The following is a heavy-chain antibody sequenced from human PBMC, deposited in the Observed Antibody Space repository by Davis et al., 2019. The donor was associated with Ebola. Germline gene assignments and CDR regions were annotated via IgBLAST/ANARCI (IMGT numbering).Heavy chain of an antibody. V-gene: IGHV3-23*01. J-gene: IGHJ4*02. CDR2: IDGGGDAT. CDR3: AKGKSRDY. CDR1: GFTFSSYA. Sequence: GESLKISCAASGFTFSSYAMSWVRQAPGKGPEWVSAIDGGGDATYYADSVKGRFTISRDNPKNTLSRQLNSLRAEDTAVYYCAKGKSRDYWGQGTLVTVSS. D-gene: IGHD6-13*01.